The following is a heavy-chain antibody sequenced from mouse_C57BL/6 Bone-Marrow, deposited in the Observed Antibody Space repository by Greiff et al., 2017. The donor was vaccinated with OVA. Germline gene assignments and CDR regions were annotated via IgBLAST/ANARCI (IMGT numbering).Heavy chain of an antibody. CDR1: GFTFSDYG. CDR3: ARKPSSYGYAMDY. J-gene: IGHJ4*01. V-gene: IGHV5-17*01. Sequence: EVHLVESGGGLVKPGGSLKLSCAASGFTFSDYGMHWVRQAPEKGLEWVAYISCGSSTIYYADTVKGRFTISRDNAKNTLFLQMTSLRSEDTAMYYCARKPSSYGYAMDYWGQGTSVTVSS. CDR2: ISCGSSTI. D-gene: IGHD1-1*01.